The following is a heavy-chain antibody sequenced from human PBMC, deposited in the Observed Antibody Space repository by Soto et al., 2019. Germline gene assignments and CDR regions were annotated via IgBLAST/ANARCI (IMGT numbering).Heavy chain of an antibody. D-gene: IGHD2-21*01. CDR3: ARRHSVLTLGGRLIDWFDP. V-gene: IGHV2-26*01. CDR1: GFSLSNARMG. CDR2: IFSNDEK. Sequence: QVTLKESGPVLVKPTETLTLTCTVSGFSLSNARMGVSWIRQPPGKALEWLAHIFSNDEKSYSTSLKSRLTISKDTSKSQVVLTMTNMDPVDTATYYCARRHSVLTLGGRLIDWFDPWGQGTLVTVSS. J-gene: IGHJ5*02.